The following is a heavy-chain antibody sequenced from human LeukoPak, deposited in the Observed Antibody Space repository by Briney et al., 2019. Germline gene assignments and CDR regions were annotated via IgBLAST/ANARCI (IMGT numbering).Heavy chain of an antibody. CDR1: GGTFSSYA. J-gene: IGHJ6*03. V-gene: IGHV1-69*06. CDR3: ARDLEGLGCSGGSCYSDYYMDV. Sequence: ASVKVSCKASGGTFSSYAISWVRQAPAQGLEWMGGIIPIFGTANYAQKFQGRVTITADKSTSTAYMELSSLRSEDTAVYYCARDLEGLGCSGGSCYSDYYMDVWGKGTTVTVSS. CDR2: IIPIFGTA. D-gene: IGHD2-15*01.